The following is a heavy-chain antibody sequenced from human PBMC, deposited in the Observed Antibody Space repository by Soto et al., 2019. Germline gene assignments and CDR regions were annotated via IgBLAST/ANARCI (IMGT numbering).Heavy chain of an antibody. CDR1: GGSMSEYF. Sequence: KPSETLSLTCSVSGGSMSEYFWSWIRQSPGKGLEWIGYIYYLGSTDYNPSLKSRVTISVDTPKRQFSLRLTSVTAADTAVYYCARDGYDGSGSPYPAYWGPGTKVTVSS. J-gene: IGHJ4*02. D-gene: IGHD3-10*01. CDR2: IYYLGST. CDR3: ARDGYDGSGSPYPAY. V-gene: IGHV4-59*01.